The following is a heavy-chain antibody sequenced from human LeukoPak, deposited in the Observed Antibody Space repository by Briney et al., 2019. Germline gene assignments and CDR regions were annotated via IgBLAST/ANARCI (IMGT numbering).Heavy chain of an antibody. J-gene: IGHJ4*02. Sequence: GASVKVSCKASGYTFTSYAMNWVRQAPGQGLEWMGWINTNTGNPTYAQGFTGRFVFSLDTSVSTAYLQISSLKAEDTAVYYCAREASMEWLVSYFDYWGQGTLVTVSS. CDR2: INTNTGNP. V-gene: IGHV7-4-1*02. CDR3: AREASMEWLVSYFDY. CDR1: GYTFTSYA. D-gene: IGHD6-19*01.